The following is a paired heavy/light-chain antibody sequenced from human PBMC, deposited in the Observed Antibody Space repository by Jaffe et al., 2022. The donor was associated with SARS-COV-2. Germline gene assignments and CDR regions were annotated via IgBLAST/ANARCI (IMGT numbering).Light chain of an antibody. CDR2: KAS. CDR3: QQYNSYSPTT. V-gene: IGKV1-5*03. Sequence: DIQMTQSPSTLSASVGDRVTITCRASQGVTSWLAWYQQKPGQAPKLLIYKASTLESGVPSRFSGSGSGTEFTLTISSLQPDDIATYYCQQYNSYSPTTFGQGTRLEIK. J-gene: IGKJ5*01. CDR1: QGVTSW.
Heavy chain of an antibody. CDR1: GYTFMDYG. D-gene: IGHD3-10*01. J-gene: IGHJ4*02. V-gene: IGHV1-18*01. CDR2: ISAYNGNT. Sequence: QVQLVQSGAEVKKPGASVKVSCRASGYTFMDYGFSWVRQAPGQGFEWMGWISAYNGNTNYAENFQGRVTMTTDRSTTTAYMELKNLRSDDTAVYYCTRVSLILLWFGESNYWGQGTLITVSS. CDR3: TRVSLILLWFGESNY.